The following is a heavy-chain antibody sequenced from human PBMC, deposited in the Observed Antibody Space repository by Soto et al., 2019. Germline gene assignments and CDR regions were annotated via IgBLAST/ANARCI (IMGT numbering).Heavy chain of an antibody. D-gene: IGHD3-10*01. V-gene: IGHV4-39*07. CDR3: ASKFGELLADAFDI. Sequence: SETLSLTCTVSGGSISSSRCHWGWIRQPPGKGLEWIASIKYSGGTYYNPSLKSRVTISVDTSKNQFSLELSSVTAADTAVYYCASKFGELLADAFDIWGQGTVVTVSS. CDR2: IKYSGGT. J-gene: IGHJ3*02. CDR1: GGSISSSRCH.